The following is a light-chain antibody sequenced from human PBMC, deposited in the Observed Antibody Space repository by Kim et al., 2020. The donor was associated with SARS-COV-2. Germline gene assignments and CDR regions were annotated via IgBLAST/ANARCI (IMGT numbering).Light chain of an antibody. V-gene: IGKV3-15*01. J-gene: IGKJ3*01. CDR3: QQYNNWPRFT. Sequence: SPGERATLSCRASQSVSSTFSWYHQNPRQAPPLLIYGASTRTTAIPARLSGSGSGTEFTLTISSMQSEDFVVYYCQQYNNWPRFTFGPGTTVDIK. CDR2: GAS. CDR1: QSVSST.